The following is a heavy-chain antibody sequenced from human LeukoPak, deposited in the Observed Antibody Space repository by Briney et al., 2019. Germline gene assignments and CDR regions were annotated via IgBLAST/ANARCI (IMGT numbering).Heavy chain of an antibody. Sequence: PGGSLRLSCAASGFTFSSYSMNWVRQAPGKGLEWVSAISGSGGSTYYADSVKGRFTISRDNSKNTLYLQMNSLRAEDTAVYYCAKHISSWLAFDIWGQGTMVTVSS. CDR3: AKHISSWLAFDI. CDR1: GFTFSSYS. D-gene: IGHD6-13*01. J-gene: IGHJ3*02. CDR2: ISGSGGST. V-gene: IGHV3-23*01.